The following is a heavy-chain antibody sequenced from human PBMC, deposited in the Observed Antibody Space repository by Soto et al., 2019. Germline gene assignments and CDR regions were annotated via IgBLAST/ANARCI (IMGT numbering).Heavy chain of an antibody. CDR3: ASIIVVVVAATGGAPRYFDY. CDR2: ISGSGGST. J-gene: IGHJ4*02. CDR1: GFTFSSYA. V-gene: IGHV3-23*01. D-gene: IGHD2-15*01. Sequence: GGSLRLSCAASGFTFSSYAMSWVRQAPGKGLEWVSAISGSGGSTYYADSVKGRFTISRDNSKNTLYLQMNSLRAKDTAVYYCASIIVVVVAATGGAPRYFDYWGQGTLVTVSS.